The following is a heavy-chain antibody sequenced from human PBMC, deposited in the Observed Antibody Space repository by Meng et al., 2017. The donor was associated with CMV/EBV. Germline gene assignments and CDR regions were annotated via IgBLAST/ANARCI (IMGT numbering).Heavy chain of an antibody. D-gene: IGHD4-17*01. CDR2: INPNSGDT. Sequence: QVDLVQSGAELRKPGASVKGSCKASGDTFTDYYMHWVRQAPGQGLEWMGCINPNSGDTNYAQKFQGRVTMTRDTSISTAYMELSRLRSDDTAVYYCTRDAHLTTVTPNWFDPWGQGTLVTVSS. CDR3: TRDAHLTTVTPNWFDP. J-gene: IGHJ5*02. V-gene: IGHV1-2*02. CDR1: GDTFTDYY.